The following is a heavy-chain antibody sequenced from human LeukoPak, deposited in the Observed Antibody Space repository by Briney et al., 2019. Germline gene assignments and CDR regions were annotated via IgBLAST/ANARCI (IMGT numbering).Heavy chain of an antibody. Sequence: GGSLRLSCAASGFTFSSYGMHWVRQAPGKGLEWVAVISYDGSNKYYADSVKGRFTISRDNSKNTLYLQMNSLRAEDTAVYYCARGDPWSGSTHYYYYYGMDVWGQGTTVTVSS. V-gene: IGHV3-30*19. J-gene: IGHJ6*02. D-gene: IGHD3-3*01. CDR3: ARGDPWSGSTHYYYYYGMDV. CDR1: GFTFSSYG. CDR2: ISYDGSNK.